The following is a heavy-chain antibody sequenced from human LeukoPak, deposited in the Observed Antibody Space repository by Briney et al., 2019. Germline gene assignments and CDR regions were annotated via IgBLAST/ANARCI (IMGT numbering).Heavy chain of an antibody. V-gene: IGHV1-2*02. CDR2: INPNSGGT. D-gene: IGHD2-2*01. CDR1: GYTFTGYY. CDR3: ARAHIVVVPAAIGY. J-gene: IGHJ4*02. Sequence: VASVKVSCKASGYTFTGYYMHWVRQAPGQGLEWMGWINPNSGGTNYAQKFQGRVTMTRDTSISTAYMELSRLRSDDTAVYYCARAHIVVVPAAIGYWGQGTLVTVSS.